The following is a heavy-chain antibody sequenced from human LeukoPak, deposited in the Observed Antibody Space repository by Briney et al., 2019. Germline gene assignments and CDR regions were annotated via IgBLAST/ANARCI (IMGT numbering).Heavy chain of an antibody. CDR3: AKDTRYSNYAGGSFDI. J-gene: IGHJ3*02. CDR1: GFTFDDYA. Sequence: GGSLRLSCAAPGFTFDDYAMHWVRQAPGKGLEWVSGISWNSGGTGYADSVKGRVTISRDNAKNSLYLQMNSLRVEDTALYYCAKDTRYSNYAGGSFDIWGQGTMVTVSS. V-gene: IGHV3-9*01. CDR2: ISWNSGGT. D-gene: IGHD4-11*01.